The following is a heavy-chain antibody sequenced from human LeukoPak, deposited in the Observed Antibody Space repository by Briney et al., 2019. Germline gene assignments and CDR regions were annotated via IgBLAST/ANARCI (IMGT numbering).Heavy chain of an antibody. CDR2: IYPGDSDT. Sequence: GESLKISCKGSGYSFSTYWIDWVRQMPGKGLEWMGIIYPGDSDTRYSPSFQGQVTISADKSISTAYLQWSSLKASDTAMYYCARHLGPVAAASDYWGQGTLVTVSS. CDR3: ARHLGPVAAASDY. D-gene: IGHD6-13*01. J-gene: IGHJ4*02. V-gene: IGHV5-51*01. CDR1: GYSFSTYW.